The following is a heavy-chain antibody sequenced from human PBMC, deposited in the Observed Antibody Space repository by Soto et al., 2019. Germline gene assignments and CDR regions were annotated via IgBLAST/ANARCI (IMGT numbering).Heavy chain of an antibody. J-gene: IGHJ4*02. CDR3: AREGEGYYDFWSGYYLDY. CDR2: ISAYNGIT. CDR1: GYTFTSYG. Sequence: QVQLVQSGAEVKKPGASVKVSCKASGYTFTSYGISWVRQAPGQGLEWMGWISAYNGITNYAQKLQGRVTMTTDTSTSTAYMELRSLRSDDTAVYYCAREGEGYYDFWSGYYLDYWGQGTLVTVSS. V-gene: IGHV1-18*04. D-gene: IGHD3-3*01.